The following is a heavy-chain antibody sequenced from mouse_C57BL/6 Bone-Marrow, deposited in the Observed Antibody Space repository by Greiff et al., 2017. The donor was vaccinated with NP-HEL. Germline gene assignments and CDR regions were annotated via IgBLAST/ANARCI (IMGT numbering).Heavy chain of an antibody. D-gene: IGHD1-1*01. V-gene: IGHV1-64*01. CDR3: ARDYYGSSYGYFDV. Sequence: VQLQQPGAELVKPGASVKLSCKASGYTFTSYWMHWVKQRPGQGLEWIGMIHPNSGSTNYNEKFKSKATLTVDKSSSTAYMQLSSLTSEDSAAYYCARDYYGSSYGYFDVWGTGTTVTVSS. CDR1: GYTFTSYW. J-gene: IGHJ1*03. CDR2: IHPNSGST.